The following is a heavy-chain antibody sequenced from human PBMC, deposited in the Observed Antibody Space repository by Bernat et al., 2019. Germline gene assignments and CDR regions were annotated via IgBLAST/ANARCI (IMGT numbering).Heavy chain of an antibody. V-gene: IGHV3-23*01. D-gene: IGHD2-21*01. CDR2: ISASGGSK. J-gene: IGHJ4*02. CDR3: AKELFTYLRTERGFFDY. Sequence: EVQLLESGGGLVQPGGSLRLSCAASGFTFSSYAMSWVRQAPGKGLEWVSAISASGGSKWDADSVKGRFTISRDNTKSTLYLQIDSLRAEDTAVYYCAKELFTYLRTERGFFDYWGQGTLVTVSS. CDR1: GFTFSSYA.